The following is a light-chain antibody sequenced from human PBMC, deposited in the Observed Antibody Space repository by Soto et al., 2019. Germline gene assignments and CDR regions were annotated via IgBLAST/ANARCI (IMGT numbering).Light chain of an antibody. J-gene: IGKJ5*01. CDR1: QDISNY. CDR3: QQYDNLPLP. V-gene: IGKV1-33*01. Sequence: DIQMTQSPSSLSASVGDRVTITCQASQDISNYLIWYQQKPGKAPKLLIYDASNLETGVPSRFSGSGSGTDFTFTITSLQPEDVATYYCQQYDNLPLPFGQGTRLEIK. CDR2: DAS.